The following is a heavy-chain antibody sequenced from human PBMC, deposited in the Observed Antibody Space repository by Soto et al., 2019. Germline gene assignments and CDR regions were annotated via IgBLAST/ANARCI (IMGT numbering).Heavy chain of an antibody. CDR2: TNHSGST. CDR1: GGSFSGYY. J-gene: IGHJ4*02. V-gene: IGHV4-34*01. Sequence: PSETLSLTCAVYGGSFSGYYWSWIRQPPGKGLEWIGETNHSGSTNYNPSLKSRVTISVDTSKNQFSLKLSSVTAADTAVYYCAASTVVGATTDYWGQGTLVTVSS. CDR3: AASTVVGATTDY. D-gene: IGHD1-26*01.